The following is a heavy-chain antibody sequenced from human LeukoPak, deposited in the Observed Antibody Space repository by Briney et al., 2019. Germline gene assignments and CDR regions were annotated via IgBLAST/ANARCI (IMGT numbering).Heavy chain of an antibody. Sequence: PGGSLRLSCAASGFTFNTYGMHWVRQAPGKGLEWVAVISYDGSNKFDADSVKGRFTISRDNSENTLYLQMNSLIPEDTAVYYCAKGSAYGDYYYYGMDVWGQGTTVTVSS. V-gene: IGHV3-30*18. J-gene: IGHJ6*02. D-gene: IGHD4-17*01. CDR1: GFTFNTYG. CDR3: AKGSAYGDYYYYGMDV. CDR2: ISYDGSNK.